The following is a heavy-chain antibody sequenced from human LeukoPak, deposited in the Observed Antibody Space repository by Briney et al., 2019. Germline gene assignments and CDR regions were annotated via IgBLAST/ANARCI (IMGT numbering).Heavy chain of an antibody. D-gene: IGHD6-19*01. J-gene: IGHJ4*02. CDR3: ATTMGSGGSRPIDY. CDR2: ISSDGSNK. CDR1: GFTFSSFT. Sequence: PGGSLRLSCAASGFTFSSFTMHWVRQAPGKGLRWMAVISSDGSNKYYADSVKGRFTVSRDNSNNTLYLQMNSLRAEDTALYYCATTMGSGGSRPIDYWGQGTLVTVSS. V-gene: IGHV3-30-3*01.